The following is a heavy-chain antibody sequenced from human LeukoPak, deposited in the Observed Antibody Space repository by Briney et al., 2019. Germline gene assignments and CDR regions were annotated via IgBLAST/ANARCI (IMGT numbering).Heavy chain of an antibody. Sequence: GGSLRLSCAASGFTVSSNYMNWVRQAPGKGLEWVSVIYSGGSTYYADSVKGRFTISRDNSKNTLYLQMNSLRAEDTAVYYCARSDAPRYSSSWSHWGQGTLVTVSS. CDR3: ARSDAPRYSSSWSH. CDR2: IYSGGST. J-gene: IGHJ4*02. D-gene: IGHD6-13*01. V-gene: IGHV3-53*01. CDR1: GFTVSSNY.